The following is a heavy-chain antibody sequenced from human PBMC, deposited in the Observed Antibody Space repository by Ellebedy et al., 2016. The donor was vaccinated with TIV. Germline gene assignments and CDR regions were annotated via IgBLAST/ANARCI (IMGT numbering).Heavy chain of an antibody. Sequence: GESLKISXAASGFTFSNYAMGWVRQAPGKGLDWVASISSGGTVTNYAASVEGRFSISRDNSKNTLFLQMNSLRAEDTAVYYCAKRVTGAERSGFDYWGQGTLVSVSS. D-gene: IGHD1-1*01. CDR3: AKRVTGAERSGFDY. CDR1: GFTFSNYA. CDR2: ISSGGTVT. V-gene: IGHV3-23*01. J-gene: IGHJ4*02.